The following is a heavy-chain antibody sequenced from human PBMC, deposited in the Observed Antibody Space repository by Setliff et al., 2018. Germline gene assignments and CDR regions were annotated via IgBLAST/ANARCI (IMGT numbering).Heavy chain of an antibody. D-gene: IGHD6-6*01. V-gene: IGHV3-23*01. CDR1: GFTFFSYT. CDR2: ITDDGGTT. CDR3: AKSSGSSSSTNLEY. J-gene: IGHJ4*02. Sequence: GGSLSLSCTTSGFTFFSYTMNWVRQAPGKGLEWVSAITDDGGTTHYAGSVKGRFTIARDNSNSTLYLQMNSLRVEDTALYYCAKSSGSSSSTNLEYLGPGTLVTVSS.